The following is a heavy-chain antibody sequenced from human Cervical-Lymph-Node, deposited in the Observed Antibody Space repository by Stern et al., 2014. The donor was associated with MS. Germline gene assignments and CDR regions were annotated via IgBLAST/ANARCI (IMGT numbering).Heavy chain of an antibody. V-gene: IGHV3-21*01. J-gene: IGHJ6*02. CDR3: ARDTLYYGLDV. CDR1: GFTFNSDG. Sequence: VQLVESGGGLVKPGGSLTLSCVASGFTFNSDGMPWVRQAPGKGLEWISSISSTSNSMQYAASARGRFTVSRDNAKKSLFLEMNSLRAEDAATYYCARDTLYYGLDVWGQGTTVTVSS. CDR2: ISSTSNSM.